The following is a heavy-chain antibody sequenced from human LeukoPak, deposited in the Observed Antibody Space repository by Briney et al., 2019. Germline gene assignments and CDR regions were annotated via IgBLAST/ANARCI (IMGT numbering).Heavy chain of an antibody. D-gene: IGHD3-22*01. CDR1: GFTFSSSA. CDR3: ARDPYDSSWGLCYFDY. CDR2: IDDSGFNT. V-gene: IGHV3-23*01. Sequence: GGSLRLSCAASGFTFSSSAMTWVSQTPGKGLEWVSAIDDSGFNTYYADSVKGRFTISRDNSKNTLSLQMNSLRAEDTAVYYCARDPYDSSWGLCYFDYWGQGNLVTVSS. J-gene: IGHJ4*02.